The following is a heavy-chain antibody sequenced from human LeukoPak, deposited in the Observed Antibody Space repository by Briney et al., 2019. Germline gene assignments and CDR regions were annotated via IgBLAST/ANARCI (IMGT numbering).Heavy chain of an antibody. CDR2: ISLDGSRK. D-gene: IGHD3-10*01. CDR3: ARDRAVSWLDS. CDR1: GLTFTSHG. J-gene: IGHJ5*01. V-gene: IGHV3-33*05. Sequence: GGSLRLSCAASGLTFTSHGFHWVRQAPGRGLERLTFISLDGSRKSYADSVKGRFTFSRDDSKNTLYLEMNSLRAEDTATYYCARDRAVSWLDSWGLGTLATVSS.